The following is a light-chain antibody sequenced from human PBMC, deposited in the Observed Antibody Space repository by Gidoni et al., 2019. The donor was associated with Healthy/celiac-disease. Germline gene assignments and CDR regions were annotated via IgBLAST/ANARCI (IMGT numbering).Light chain of an antibody. CDR3: MQALQTPIT. CDR1: QSLLHSNGYNY. V-gene: IGKV2-28*01. J-gene: IGKJ5*01. CDR2: LGS. Sequence: DIVMTQSPLSLPVTPGEPASISCRSSQSLLHSNGYNYLDWYLQKQGQSPQLLIYLGSNRASGVPDRFSGSGSGTDFTLKISRVEAEYVGVYYCMQALQTPITFGQGTRLEIK.